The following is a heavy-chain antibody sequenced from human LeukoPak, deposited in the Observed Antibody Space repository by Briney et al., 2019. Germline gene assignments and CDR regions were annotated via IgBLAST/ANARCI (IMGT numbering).Heavy chain of an antibody. CDR2: IRYDGSNK. V-gene: IGHV3-30*02. J-gene: IGHJ4*02. CDR1: GFTFSSYG. CDR3: AKDYSSSWYTFDY. Sequence: GGSLRLSCAGSGFTFSSYGMHWVRQAPGKGLEWVAFIRYDGSNKYYADSVKGRFTISRDNSKNTLYLQMNSLRAEDTAVYYCAKDYSSSWYTFDYWGQGTLVTVSS. D-gene: IGHD6-13*01.